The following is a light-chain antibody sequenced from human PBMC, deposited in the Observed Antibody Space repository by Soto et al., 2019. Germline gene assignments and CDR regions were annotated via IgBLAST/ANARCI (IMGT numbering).Light chain of an antibody. CDR2: DAT. V-gene: IGLV3-21*02. CDR3: QVSNSSCNCYV. CDR1: NIGDKR. Sequence: SYELTQPPSVSVAPGQTATITCGGNNIGDKRVHWYQQKPGQAPVLVVYDATDRPSGIPERFSGSNSANTATLTISRVEAGDEADYFCQVSNSSCNCYVFGTGTKLTVL. J-gene: IGLJ1*01.